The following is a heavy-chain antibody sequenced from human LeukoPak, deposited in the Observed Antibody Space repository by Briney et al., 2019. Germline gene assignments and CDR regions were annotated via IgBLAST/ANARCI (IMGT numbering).Heavy chain of an antibody. J-gene: IGHJ5*02. D-gene: IGHD4-17*01. CDR1: GFTFSDYY. CDR3: ARGLYGDYVGVNNWFDP. V-gene: IGHV3-11*04. Sequence: PGGSLRLSCAASGFTFSDYYMSWIRQAPGKGLEWVSYISSSDTTYYADSVKGRFTISRDNAKNSVFLQMNSLRAEDTAVYYRARGLYGDYVGVNNWFDPWGQGTLITVSS. CDR2: ISSSDTT.